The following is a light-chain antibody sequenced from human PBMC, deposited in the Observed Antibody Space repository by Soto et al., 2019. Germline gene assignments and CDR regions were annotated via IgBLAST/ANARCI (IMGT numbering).Light chain of an antibody. CDR2: AAS. CDR3: QQTYSFPIT. J-gene: IGKJ5*01. Sequence: DIQMTQSPSSLSASVGDRVTITCRTSQSIGSYLSWYQQKPGKAPKLLIYAASSLESSFPSRFSGSGSGTDFTLTISSLQPEDFATYYCQQTYSFPITFGQGTRLEIK. CDR1: QSIGSY. V-gene: IGKV1-39*01.